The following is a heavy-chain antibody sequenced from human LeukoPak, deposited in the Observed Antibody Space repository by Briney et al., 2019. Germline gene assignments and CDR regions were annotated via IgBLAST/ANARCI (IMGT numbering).Heavy chain of an antibody. CDR1: GGSFSGYY. CDR3: AGGSSSSGWFDP. Sequence: SETLSLTCAVYGGSFSGYYWSWIRQPPGKGLEWIGEINHSGSTNYNPSLKSRVTISVDTSKNQFSLKLSSVTAADTAVYYCAGGSSSSGWFDPWGQGTLVTVSS. J-gene: IGHJ5*02. CDR2: INHSGST. D-gene: IGHD6-6*01. V-gene: IGHV4-34*01.